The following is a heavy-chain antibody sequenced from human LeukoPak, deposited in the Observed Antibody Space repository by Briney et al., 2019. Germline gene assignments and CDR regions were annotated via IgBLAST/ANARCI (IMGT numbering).Heavy chain of an antibody. Sequence: ASVKVSCKASGYTFTGYYMHWVRQPPGQGLEWMGWINPNSGGTNYAQKFQGRVTMTRDTSISTAYMELSRLRSDDTAVYYCARESADIVATVDYWGQGTLVTVSS. CDR3: ARESADIVATVDY. D-gene: IGHD5-12*01. CDR2: INPNSGGT. J-gene: IGHJ4*02. V-gene: IGHV1-2*02. CDR1: GYTFTGYY.